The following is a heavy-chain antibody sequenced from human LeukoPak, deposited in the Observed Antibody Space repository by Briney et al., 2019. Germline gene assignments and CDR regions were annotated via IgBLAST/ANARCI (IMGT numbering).Heavy chain of an antibody. V-gene: IGHV4-34*01. J-gene: IGHJ5*02. Sequence: NASETLSLTCAVYGGSFSGYYWSWIRQPPGKGLEWIGEINHSGSTNYNPSLKSRVTISVDTSKNQFSLKLSSVTAADTAVYYCARGRSSFRSMIVVVPRINWFDPWGQGTLVTVSS. D-gene: IGHD3-22*01. CDR1: GGSFSGYY. CDR3: ARGRSSFRSMIVVVPRINWFDP. CDR2: INHSGST.